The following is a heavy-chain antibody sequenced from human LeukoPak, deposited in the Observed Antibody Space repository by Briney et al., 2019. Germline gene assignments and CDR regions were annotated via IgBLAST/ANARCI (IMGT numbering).Heavy chain of an antibody. Sequence: SGPTLVKPTQTLTLTCTFSGFSLSTSGVGVGWIRQPPGKALEWLELIYWDDDKRYIPSLKSRLTITKDTSINQVVLTMTNMDPVDTATYYCAHNYGSGSYYAHYFDYWGQGTLVTVSS. CDR2: IYWDDDK. V-gene: IGHV2-5*02. D-gene: IGHD3-10*01. J-gene: IGHJ4*02. CDR1: GFSLSTSGVG. CDR3: AHNYGSGSYYAHYFDY.